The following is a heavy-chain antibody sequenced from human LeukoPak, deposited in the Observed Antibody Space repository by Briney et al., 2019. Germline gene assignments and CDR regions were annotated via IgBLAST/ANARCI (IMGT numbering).Heavy chain of an antibody. CDR1: GFTFSSYS. V-gene: IGHV3-21*01. CDR2: ISSSSSYI. J-gene: IGHJ4*02. Sequence: GGSLRLSCAASGFTFSSYSMNWVRQAPGKGLEWVSSISSSSSYIYYADSVKGRFTISRDNAKNSLYLQMNSLRAEDTAVYYCASNYYDSSGYYYGWGQGTLVTVSS. CDR3: ASNYYDSSGYYYG. D-gene: IGHD3-22*01.